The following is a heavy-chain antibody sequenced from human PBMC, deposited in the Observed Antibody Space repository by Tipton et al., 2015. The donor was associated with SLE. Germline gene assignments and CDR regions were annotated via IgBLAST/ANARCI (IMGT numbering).Heavy chain of an antibody. D-gene: IGHD2-21*02. CDR1: GGSISSNY. Sequence: TLSLTCIVSGGSISSNYWSWIRQPPGKGLEWIGYFLYSGSTNYNPSLKSRVTISVDTSNNQFSLKFSSVTAADTALYYCARSRGARVVVAPIGVYDLWGQGTMVTVSS. J-gene: IGHJ3*01. V-gene: IGHV4-59*07. CDR2: FLYSGST. CDR3: ARSRGARVVVAPIGVYDL.